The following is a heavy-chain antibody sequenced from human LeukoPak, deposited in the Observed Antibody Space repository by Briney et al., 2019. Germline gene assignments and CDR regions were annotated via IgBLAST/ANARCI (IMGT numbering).Heavy chain of an antibody. CDR1: GFTFSDYY. J-gene: IGHJ4*02. Sequence: GGSLRLSCAASGFTFSDYYMSWIRQAPGKGLEWVSTIEGIGPTTYYADSVKGRFTLSRDNAKNSLYLQMSSLRAEDTAVYYCARAGFTFSDYFGSFFDYWGQGTLVTVSS. D-gene: IGHD3-10*01. V-gene: IGHV3-11*04. CDR3: ARAGFTFSDYFGSFFDY. CDR2: IEGIGPTT.